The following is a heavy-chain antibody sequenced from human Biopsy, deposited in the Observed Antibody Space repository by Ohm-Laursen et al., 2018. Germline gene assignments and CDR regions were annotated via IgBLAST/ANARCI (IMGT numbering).Heavy chain of an antibody. Sequence: GTLSLTCYVSGGDINNYYWSWIRQPAGKGLEWIGRIYPGGSTNYNPYLKSLVTMSVDTSKKQLSLRLRSVTAADTAMYYCASVVLGPTNDAFDLWGQGTMVVVPS. J-gene: IGHJ3*01. CDR3: ASVVLGPTNDAFDL. CDR2: IYPGGST. V-gene: IGHV4-4*07. CDR1: GGDINNYY. D-gene: IGHD3-22*01.